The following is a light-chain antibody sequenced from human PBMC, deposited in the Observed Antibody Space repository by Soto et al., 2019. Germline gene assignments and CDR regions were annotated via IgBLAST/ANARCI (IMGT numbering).Light chain of an antibody. V-gene: IGKV1-27*01. CDR3: QKHNSAPLF. J-gene: IGKJ3*01. Sequence: QITQSPSFPSASVRERGTNTCPASPGINPYLTWFQQKPGKVPKLLIYATSTLQSWVPSRFSGSGFGTDFHLTISSLQPEDVATYYCQKHNSAPLFFGPGTKVEI. CDR2: ATS. CDR1: PGINPY.